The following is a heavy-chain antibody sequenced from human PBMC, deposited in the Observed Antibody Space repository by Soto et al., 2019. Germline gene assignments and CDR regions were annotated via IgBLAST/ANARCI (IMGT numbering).Heavy chain of an antibody. J-gene: IGHJ6*03. CDR3: ARDIHRCSSTSCPGGDYMDV. Sequence: QVQLVESGGGVVQPGRSLRLSCAASGFTFSSYGMHWVRQAPGKGLEWVAVIWYDGSNKYYADSVKGRFTISRDNSKNTLYLQMNSLRAEDTAVYYCARDIHRCSSTSCPGGDYMDVWGKGTTVTVSS. CDR2: IWYDGSNK. V-gene: IGHV3-33*01. D-gene: IGHD2-2*01. CDR1: GFTFSSYG.